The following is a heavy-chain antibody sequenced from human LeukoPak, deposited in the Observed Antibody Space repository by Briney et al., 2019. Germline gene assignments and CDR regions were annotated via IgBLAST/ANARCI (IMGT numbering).Heavy chain of an antibody. CDR3: ARAGSSAYLIDY. CDR1: GGSISSYY. CDR2: IYYSGST. J-gene: IGHJ4*02. D-gene: IGHD3-22*01. V-gene: IGHV4-59*01. Sequence: SETLSLTCTVSGGSISSYYWSWIRQPPGKGLEWIGYIYYSGSTNYNPSLKSRVTISADTSKNQFSLKLTSVTAADTAVYYCARAGSSAYLIDYWGQGTLVTVSS.